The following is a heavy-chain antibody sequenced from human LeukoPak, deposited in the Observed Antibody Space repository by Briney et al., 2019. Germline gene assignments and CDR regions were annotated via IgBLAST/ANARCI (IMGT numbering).Heavy chain of an antibody. CDR2: IDANGST. V-gene: IGHV4-4*07. CDR3: AKERSGDSDY. CDR1: GVSISPYY. J-gene: IGHJ4*02. Sequence: SETLSLTCTVSGVSISPYYWTWIRQPAGKGLEWIGRIDANGSTNYNPSLKSRVTISVDTSKNQFSLRLTSVTAADTAVYFCAKERSGDSDYWGQRTLVTVSS. D-gene: IGHD2-21*02.